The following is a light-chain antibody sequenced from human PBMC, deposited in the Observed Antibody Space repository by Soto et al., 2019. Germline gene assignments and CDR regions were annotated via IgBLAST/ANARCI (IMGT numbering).Light chain of an antibody. CDR2: DAS. CDR3: QQYNLYAT. CDR1: QSISTW. Sequence: GDRVTITCRASQSISTWLAWYQQKPGKAPKLLIYDASSLESGVPSSFSGSGSGTEFTLTISRLQPEDIAGYYCQQYNLYATFGQGTKVDIK. J-gene: IGKJ1*01. V-gene: IGKV1-5*01.